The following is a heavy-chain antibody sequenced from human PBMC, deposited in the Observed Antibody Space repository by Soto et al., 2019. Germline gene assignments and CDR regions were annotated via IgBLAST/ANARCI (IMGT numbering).Heavy chain of an antibody. CDR3: ASPRTDGYKGPDHSTYYSYGLDI. J-gene: IGHJ6*04. Sequence: ASVKVSCKASGGSFSTYAISWVRQAPGQGLEWMGGIIPIFGTPNYAQKFQGRVTITADRSTSTAYLELNSLRSEATAVYYCASPRTDGYKGPDHSTYYSYGLDIWGKGTTVAV. CDR1: GGSFSTYA. D-gene: IGHD1-1*01. V-gene: IGHV1-69*06. CDR2: IIPIFGTP.